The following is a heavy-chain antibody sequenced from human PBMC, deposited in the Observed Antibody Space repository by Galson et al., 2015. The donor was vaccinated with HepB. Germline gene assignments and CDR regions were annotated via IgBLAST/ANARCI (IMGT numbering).Heavy chain of an antibody. CDR1: GGSISSSPYY. CDR2: FYYSGST. Sequence: SETLSLTCTVSGGSISSSPYYWGWLRQPPGTGLEWIGSFYYSGSTYYNPSLKSRVTIFVDTSKRQFSLKLSSVTAADTAVYHCARAKYDDFWSGSGYYFDYWGQGTLVTVSA. CDR3: ARAKYDDFWSGSGYYFDY. D-gene: IGHD3-3*01. J-gene: IGHJ4*02. V-gene: IGHV4-39*01.